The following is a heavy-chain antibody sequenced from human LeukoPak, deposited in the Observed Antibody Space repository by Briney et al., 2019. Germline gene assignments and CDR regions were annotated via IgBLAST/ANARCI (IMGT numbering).Heavy chain of an antibody. J-gene: IGHJ3*02. V-gene: IGHV3-48*03. Sequence: QPGGSLRLSCAASGFTFSSYEMNWVRQAPGKELEWVSYISGSGSTIYYADSVKGRFTISRDNAKNSLYLQMNSLRAEDTAVYYCANTMADAFDIWGQGTMVTVSS. CDR1: GFTFSSYE. CDR2: ISGSGSTI. CDR3: ANTMADAFDI. D-gene: IGHD3-10*01.